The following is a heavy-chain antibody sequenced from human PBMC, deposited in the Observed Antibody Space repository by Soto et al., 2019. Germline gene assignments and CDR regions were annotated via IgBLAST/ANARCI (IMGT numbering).Heavy chain of an antibody. CDR2: ISAYNGNT. Sequence: ASVKVSCKASGYTFTSYGISWVRQAPGQGLEWMGWISAYNGNTNYAQKLQGRVTMTTDTSTSTAYMELRSLRSDDTAVYYCARDRDPNIRYDAFDIWGQGTMVTVSS. CDR3: ARDRDPNIRYDAFDI. V-gene: IGHV1-18*01. D-gene: IGHD2-15*01. CDR1: GYTFTSYG. J-gene: IGHJ3*02.